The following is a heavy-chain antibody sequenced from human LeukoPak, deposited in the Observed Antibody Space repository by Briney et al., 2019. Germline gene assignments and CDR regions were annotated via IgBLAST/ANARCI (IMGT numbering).Heavy chain of an antibody. Sequence: ASVKVSCKASGYTVTSYGISWVRQAPGQGLEWMGWISAYNGNTNYAQKFQGRVTMTTDTSTSTAYMELRSLRSDDTAVYYCAREWTGYYVFDYWGQGTLVTVSP. CDR1: GYTVTSYG. CDR2: ISAYNGNT. D-gene: IGHD3/OR15-3a*01. V-gene: IGHV1-18*04. CDR3: AREWTGYYVFDY. J-gene: IGHJ4*02.